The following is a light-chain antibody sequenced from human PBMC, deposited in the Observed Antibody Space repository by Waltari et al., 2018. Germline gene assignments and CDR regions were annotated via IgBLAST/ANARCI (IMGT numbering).Light chain of an antibody. CDR2: GES. J-gene: IGKJ2*01. Sequence: EVLMTQSPATLSVSPGESATLPCRASQSIRRNLAWYQQKPGQVPRLLIYGESTRAPGIPARFSGSGSGTDFTLTISGLQSEDVAVYYCQQYNNWRTFGQGTKVEI. CDR1: QSIRRN. CDR3: QQYNNWRT. V-gene: IGKV3-15*01.